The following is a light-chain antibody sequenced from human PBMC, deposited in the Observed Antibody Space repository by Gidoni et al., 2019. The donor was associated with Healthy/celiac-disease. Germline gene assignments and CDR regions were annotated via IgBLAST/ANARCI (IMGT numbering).Light chain of an antibody. Sequence: DIQMTQSPSSLSASVGDRVTITCRSRQGISNYLAWFQKKPGKAPKLLIYAASTLQSGVPSRFSGSGSGTEFTLTISRLQPEDVATYYCQKYNNAPRPFGGGTKVQIK. CDR3: QKYNNAPRP. CDR2: AAS. J-gene: IGKJ4*02. CDR1: QGISNY. V-gene: IGKV1-27*01.